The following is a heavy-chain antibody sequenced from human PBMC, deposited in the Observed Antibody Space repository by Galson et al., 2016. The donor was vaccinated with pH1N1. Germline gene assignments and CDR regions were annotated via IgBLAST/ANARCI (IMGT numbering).Heavy chain of an antibody. CDR1: GYSFASSW. V-gene: IGHV5-51*01. D-gene: IGHD4-17*01. J-gene: IGHJ3*02. Sequence: QSGAEVKKPGESLKISCKGSGYSFASSWIGWVRQMPGKGLEWMGIIYLGGSLVRYSPSFQGQVTNSADKSIDIVYLQWSSLKASDTAIYYCARQNDYGDYRGDAFDIWGQGTMVTVSS. CDR3: ARQNDYGDYRGDAFDI. CDR2: IYLGGSLV.